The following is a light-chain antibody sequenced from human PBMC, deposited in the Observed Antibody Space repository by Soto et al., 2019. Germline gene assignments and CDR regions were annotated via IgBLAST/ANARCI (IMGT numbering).Light chain of an antibody. Sequence: VVTQSPASLSVSPGDRVTISCRAGPISSNLAWHQQRPGQAPRLLIYGASVRATVVPARFSGSGSGTEFTLTINSLQAEDYEVYFCQQYNNSPYTFGQGTKVEI. CDR1: PISSN. J-gene: IGKJ2*01. CDR2: GAS. CDR3: QQYNNSPYT. V-gene: IGKV3-15*01.